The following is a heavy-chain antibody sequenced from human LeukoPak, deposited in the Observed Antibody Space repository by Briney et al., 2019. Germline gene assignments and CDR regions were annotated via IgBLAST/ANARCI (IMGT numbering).Heavy chain of an antibody. D-gene: IGHD4-23*01. J-gene: IGHJ4*02. CDR1: GFTFRNYG. CDR3: ARDDDYGGNNLDY. CDR2: ILYDGRKV. Sequence: GMSLRLSGAASGFTFRNYGMHWVRQAPCKGLDCVALILYDGRKVYHADSVKGRFTISRDNSKNTLYLQMNSLRAEDTALYYCARDDDYGGNNLDYWGQGTLVTVSS. V-gene: IGHV3-33*01.